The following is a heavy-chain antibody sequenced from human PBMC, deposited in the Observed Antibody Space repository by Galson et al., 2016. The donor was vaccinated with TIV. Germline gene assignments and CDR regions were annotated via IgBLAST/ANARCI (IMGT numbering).Heavy chain of an antibody. CDR3: ARATPSDFGIVMNLDC. D-gene: IGHD3-3*01. Sequence: CAISGDSVSSNSAAWNWIRQSPSRGLEWLGRTYYRSRWYNDYAVSVKSRITSNADTSRNQFSLQLNSVTPDDTAGYYCARATPSDFGIVMNLDCWGQGTLASVSS. CDR1: GDSVSSNSAA. J-gene: IGHJ4*02. CDR2: TYYRSRWYN. V-gene: IGHV6-1*01.